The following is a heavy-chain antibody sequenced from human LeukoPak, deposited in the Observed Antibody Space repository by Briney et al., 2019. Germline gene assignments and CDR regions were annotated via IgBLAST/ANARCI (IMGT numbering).Heavy chain of an antibody. CDR1: GGSISSYY. J-gene: IGHJ6*02. CDR2: IYTSGST. CDR3: AREGREYYYGSGESPYYYYGMDV. V-gene: IGHV4-4*07. D-gene: IGHD3-10*01. Sequence: SETLSLTCTVSGGSISSYYWSWIRQPAGKGLEWIGRIYTSGSTNYNPSLKSRVTMSVDTSKNQFSLKLSSVTAADTAVYYCAREGREYYYGSGESPYYYYGMDVWGQGTTVTVSS.